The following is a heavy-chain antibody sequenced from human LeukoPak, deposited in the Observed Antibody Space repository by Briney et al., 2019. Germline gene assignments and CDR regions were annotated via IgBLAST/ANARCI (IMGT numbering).Heavy chain of an antibody. D-gene: IGHD3-3*01. Sequence: PGGSLRLSCAASGFTLSSYAMSWVRQAPEKGLEWVSGISGSGGTTYYADSVKGRFTISRDNSKNTLYLQMNSLRAEDTAVYYCAKDPSYDFWSGYYPTNYFDYWGQGTLVTVSS. CDR2: ISGSGGTT. J-gene: IGHJ4*02. CDR3: AKDPSYDFWSGYYPTNYFDY. CDR1: GFTLSSYA. V-gene: IGHV3-23*01.